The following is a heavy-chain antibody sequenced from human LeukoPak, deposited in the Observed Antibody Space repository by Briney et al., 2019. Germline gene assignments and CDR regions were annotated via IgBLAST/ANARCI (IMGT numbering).Heavy chain of an antibody. D-gene: IGHD3-10*01. CDR2: IWYDGSNK. Sequence: PGGSLRHSCVAPGFTVSTAGMDWVRQAPGKGLEWVADIWYDGSNKYYAESVKGRFTISRDNSKNTLFLQMNSLGVEDTAVYYCAKAKYMIRGALFHDSGQGTLVTVSS. V-gene: IGHV3-33*06. CDR1: GFTVSTAG. CDR3: AKAKYMIRGALFHD. J-gene: IGHJ4*02.